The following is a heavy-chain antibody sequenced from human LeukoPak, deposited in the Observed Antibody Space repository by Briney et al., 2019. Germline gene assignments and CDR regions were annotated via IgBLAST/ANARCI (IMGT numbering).Heavy chain of an antibody. CDR3: XXXXLDYGDLGWFDY. Sequence: SETLSLTCTVSGGSISSSSYYWGWIRQPPGKGLEWIGSIYYSVSTYYNPSLKSRVTISVDTSKNQFSLKLSSLTAADTALDXXXXXXLDYGDLGWFDYWGQGTLVTVSS. V-gene: IGHV4-39*01. CDR1: GGSISSSSYY. J-gene: IGHJ4*02. D-gene: IGHD4-17*01. CDR2: IYYSVST.